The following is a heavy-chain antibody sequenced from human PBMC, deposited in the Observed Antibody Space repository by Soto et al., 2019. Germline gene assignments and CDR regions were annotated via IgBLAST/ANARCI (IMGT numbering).Heavy chain of an antibody. V-gene: IGHV3-74*01. CDR3: ARGDGDYYDGNGYLGRH. J-gene: IGHJ4*02. CDR1: GFTFSSYW. D-gene: IGHD3-22*01. CDR2: IKSDGSGT. Sequence: EVQLVESGGGLVQPGGSLRLSCAASGFTFSSYWMHWVRQAPGKGLVWVSRIKSDGSGTYYADSVKGRLTISRDNAKNXXDLQMNGLRAEDTAVYYRARGDGDYYDGNGYLGRHWGQGPLVTVSS.